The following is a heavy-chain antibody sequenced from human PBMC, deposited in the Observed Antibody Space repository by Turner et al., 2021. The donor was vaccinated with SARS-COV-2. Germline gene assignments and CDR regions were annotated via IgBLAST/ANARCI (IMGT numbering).Heavy chain of an antibody. CDR3: AGSGGWLLDL. J-gene: IGHJ4*02. CDR1: GFTLSNYW. CDR2: IRQDGSEK. V-gene: IGHV3-7*03. Sequence: VQLVESGGGVVQPGRSLRLSCAASGFTLSNYWMSWVRQAPGKGLEWVANIRQDGSEKEYVDSVKGRFTISRDNAKNSLYLQMNSRRVEDTAVYYCAGSGGWLLDLWGQGTLVTVSS. D-gene: IGHD6-19*01.